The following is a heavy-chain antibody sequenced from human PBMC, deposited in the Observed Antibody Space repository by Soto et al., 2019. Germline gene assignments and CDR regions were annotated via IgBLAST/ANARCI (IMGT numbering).Heavy chain of an antibody. V-gene: IGHV1-18*01. J-gene: IGHJ4*02. CDR2: ISCYNGNT. CDR1: DYTFTNYG. CDR3: ARTHRHPDYIEGFDY. Sequence: QVQLVQSGAEVKKPGASVKVSCTASDYTFTNYGINWVRQDPGQGLEWMGWISCYNGNTNYAQKFQGRVTTTTDTSTSTAYIDLRRLRSDYTAIYYCARTHRHPDYIEGFDYWGQGTQVTVSS. D-gene: IGHD2-2*02.